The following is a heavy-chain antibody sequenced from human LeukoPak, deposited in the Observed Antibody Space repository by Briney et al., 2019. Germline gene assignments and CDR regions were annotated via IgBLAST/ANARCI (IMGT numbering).Heavy chain of an antibody. CDR1: GFTFSSYA. Sequence: GGSLRLSCAASGFTFSSYAMSWVRQAPGKGLEWVSYTSSSGSTIYYADSVKGRFTISRDNAKNSLYLQMNSLRAEDTAVYYCAELGITMIGGVWGKGTTVTISS. V-gene: IGHV3-48*03. CDR3: AELGITMIGGV. J-gene: IGHJ6*04. D-gene: IGHD3-10*02. CDR2: TSSSGSTI.